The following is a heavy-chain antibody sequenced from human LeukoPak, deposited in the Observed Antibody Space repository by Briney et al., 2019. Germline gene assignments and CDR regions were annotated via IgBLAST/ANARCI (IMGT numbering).Heavy chain of an antibody. CDR2: INPNSGGT. V-gene: IGHV1-2*02. D-gene: IGHD1-7*01. CDR3: ARVGPSTGTTDY. CDR1: GYTFTGYY. J-gene: IGHJ4*02. Sequence: ASVNVSCKASGYTFTGYYMHWVRQAPGQGLEWMGWINPNSGGTNYAQKFQGRVTMTRDTSISTAYMELSRLRSDDTAVYYCARVGPSTGTTDYWGQGTLVTVSS.